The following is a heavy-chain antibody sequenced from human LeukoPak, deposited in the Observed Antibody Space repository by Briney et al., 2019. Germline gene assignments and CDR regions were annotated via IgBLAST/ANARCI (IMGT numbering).Heavy chain of an antibody. Sequence: PGGSLRLSCAASGFTFSSYAMNRVRQAPGKGLEWVSTISGSGVSTYYADSVKGRFTVSRDNSKNTLFLQMNSLRAEDTAVYYCAKDGGLWVSAHWGDSWGRGTLVTVSS. D-gene: IGHD7-27*01. CDR1: GFTFSSYA. J-gene: IGHJ4*02. CDR2: ISGSGVST. CDR3: AKDGGLWVSAHWGDS. V-gene: IGHV3-23*01.